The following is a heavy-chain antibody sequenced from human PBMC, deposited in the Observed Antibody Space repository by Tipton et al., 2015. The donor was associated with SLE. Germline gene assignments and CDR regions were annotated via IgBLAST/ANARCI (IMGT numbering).Heavy chain of an antibody. CDR2: IYYSGST. CDR3: ARAGAGYYYYYYMDV. Sequence: LRLSCTISGGSISSYYWSWVRQPPGKGLEWIGYIYYSGSTNYNPSLKSRVTISLDTSQNQFSLKLSSVTAADTAVYYCARAGAGYYYYYYMDVWGKGTTVTVSS. CDR1: GGSISSYY. V-gene: IGHV4-59*01. J-gene: IGHJ6*03.